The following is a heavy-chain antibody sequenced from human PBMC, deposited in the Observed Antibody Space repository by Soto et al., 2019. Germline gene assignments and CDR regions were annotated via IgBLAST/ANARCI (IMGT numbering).Heavy chain of an antibody. Sequence: QVQLVESGGGVVQPGRSLRLSCAASGFTFSSYAMHWVRQAPGKGLEWVAVISYDGSNKYYADSVKGRFTISRDNSKNTLYLQMNSLRAEDTAVYYCAREMGMAVAFDMWGQGTMVTVSS. CDR2: ISYDGSNK. D-gene: IGHD6-19*01. CDR1: GFTFSSYA. CDR3: AREMGMAVAFDM. V-gene: IGHV3-30-3*01. J-gene: IGHJ3*02.